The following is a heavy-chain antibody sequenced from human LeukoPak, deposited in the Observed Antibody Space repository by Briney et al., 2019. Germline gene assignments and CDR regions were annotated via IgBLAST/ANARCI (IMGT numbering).Heavy chain of an antibody. CDR1: GYTFTGYY. CDR3: ARVRVVPAAMGYYYYYYMDV. CDR2: INPNSGGT. D-gene: IGHD2-2*01. Sequence: GASVKVSCKASGYTFTGYYMHWVRQAPGQGLEWMGWINPNSGGTNYAQKFQGRVTMTRDTSISTAYMELSRLRSDDTAVYYCARVRVVPAAMGYYYYYYMDVWGKGTTVTISS. J-gene: IGHJ6*03. V-gene: IGHV1-2*02.